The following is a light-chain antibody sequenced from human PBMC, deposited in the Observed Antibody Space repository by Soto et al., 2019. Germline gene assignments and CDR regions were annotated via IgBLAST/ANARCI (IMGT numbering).Light chain of an antibody. CDR2: EVS. V-gene: IGLV2-14*02. Sequence: QSALTQPASVSESPGQSISISCGGGRNDIGTYNLVSWYQQHPGKAPKLMIYEVSNRPSGVSNRFSGSKSGNTASLTISGLQAEDEADYYCSSYTSSSTLVFGTGTKLTVL. CDR1: RNDIGTYNL. J-gene: IGLJ1*01. CDR3: SSYTSSSTLV.